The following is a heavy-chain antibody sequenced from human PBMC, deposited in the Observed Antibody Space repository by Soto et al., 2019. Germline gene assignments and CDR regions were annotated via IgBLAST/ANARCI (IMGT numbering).Heavy chain of an antibody. D-gene: IGHD2-2*01. J-gene: IGHJ6*03. Sequence: QVQLVQSGAEVKKPGASVKVSCKASGYTFTSYGISWVRQAPGQGLEWMGWLSAYNGNTNYAQKLQGRVTMTTDTSTSTAYMELRSLRSDDTAVYYCARNGAYCSSTSCLDYYYYYMDVWGKGTTVTVSS. CDR3: ARNGAYCSSTSCLDYYYYYMDV. CDR2: LSAYNGNT. CDR1: GYTFTSYG. V-gene: IGHV1-18*01.